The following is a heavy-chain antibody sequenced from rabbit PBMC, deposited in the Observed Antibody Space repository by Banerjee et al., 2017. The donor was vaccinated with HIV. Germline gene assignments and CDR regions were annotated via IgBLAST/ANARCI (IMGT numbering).Heavy chain of an antibody. CDR2: INTSSGNI. CDR3: ARDWGAYAGHGYATGWLDL. V-gene: IGHV1S45*01. D-gene: IGHD6-1*01. J-gene: IGHJ5*01. CDR1: GFSFTNKYV. Sequence: QEQLEESGGDLVKPEGSLTLTCTASGFSFTNKYVMCWVRQAPGKGLEWIACINTSSGNIVYASWAKGRFTISKTSSTTVTLQMTSLTAADTATYFCARDWGAYAGHGYATGWLDLWGQGTLVTVS.